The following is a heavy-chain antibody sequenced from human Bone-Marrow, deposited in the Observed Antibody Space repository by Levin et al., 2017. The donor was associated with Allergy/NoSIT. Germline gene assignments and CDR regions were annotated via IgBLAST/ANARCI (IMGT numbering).Heavy chain of an antibody. CDR2: ISSIGNTI. CDR1: GFTFSSYE. Sequence: GESLKISCAASGFTFSSYEMNWVRQAPGKGLEWISYISSIGNTIYYADSVKGRFTISRDNAKKSLSLQMNNVRPEDTAVYFCARDWSYRGFDNWGQGTLVTVSS. D-gene: IGHD3-10*01. CDR3: ARDWSYRGFDN. V-gene: IGHV3-48*03. J-gene: IGHJ4*02.